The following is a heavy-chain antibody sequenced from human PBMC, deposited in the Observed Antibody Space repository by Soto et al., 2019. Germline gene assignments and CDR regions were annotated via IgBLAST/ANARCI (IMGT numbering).Heavy chain of an antibody. D-gene: IGHD2-2*01. V-gene: IGHV4-4*02. CDR1: GGSISSGTW. CDR3: ARRVPAAPNWFDP. Sequence: SETLSLTCAVSGGSISSGTWWSWVRQPPGRGLEWIGEIYHSGSPNYNPSLKSRVTMSVDKSKNLFSLRLSSVTAAGSALYYCARRVPAAPNWFDPWGQGTLVTSPQ. J-gene: IGHJ5*02. CDR2: IYHSGSP.